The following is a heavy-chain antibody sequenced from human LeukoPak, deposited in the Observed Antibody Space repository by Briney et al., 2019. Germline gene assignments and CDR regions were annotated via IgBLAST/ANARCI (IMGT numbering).Heavy chain of an antibody. V-gene: IGHV4-59*01. CDR2: IYYSGGT. CDR3: ARVGAAARAFDI. J-gene: IGHJ3*02. Sequence: SETLSLTCTVSGGSISSYYWSWIRQPPGKGLEWIGYIYYSGGTNYNPSLKSRVTISVDTSKNQFSLKLSSVTAADTAVYYCARVGAAARAFDIWGQGTMVTVSS. CDR1: GGSISSYY. D-gene: IGHD6-13*01.